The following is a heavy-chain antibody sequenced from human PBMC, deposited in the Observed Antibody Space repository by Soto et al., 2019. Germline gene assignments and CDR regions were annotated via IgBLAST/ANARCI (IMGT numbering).Heavy chain of an antibody. J-gene: IGHJ3*02. V-gene: IGHV3-13*01. CDR3: TRAAYSHDAFDI. CDR1: GFTFSSYD. Sequence: PGGSLRLSCAASGFTFSSYDMHWVRQATGKGLEWISTIGTAGDTYYSGSVKGRFTISRENAKNSLYLQMNSLRAGDTALYYCTRAAYSHDAFDIWGQGTMVTVSS. D-gene: IGHD5-18*01. CDR2: IGTAGDT.